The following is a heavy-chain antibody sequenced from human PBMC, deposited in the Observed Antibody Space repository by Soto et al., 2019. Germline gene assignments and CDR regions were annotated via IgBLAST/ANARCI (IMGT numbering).Heavy chain of an antibody. CDR2: MSGSGGST. CDR1: GFTFNDYA. Sequence: EVQLLESGGGLVQPGGSLRLSCAASGFTFNDYAMRWVRQAPGKGLEWVSGMSGSGGSTYYADSVKGRFTISRDNSRNTLYLQMNSLRAEDTAVYYCAKDEGDRTIVGGVIVKSGVTWFDPWGQGTLVTVSS. D-gene: IGHD3-3*01. V-gene: IGHV3-23*01. J-gene: IGHJ5*02. CDR3: AKDEGDRTIVGGVIVKSGVTWFDP.